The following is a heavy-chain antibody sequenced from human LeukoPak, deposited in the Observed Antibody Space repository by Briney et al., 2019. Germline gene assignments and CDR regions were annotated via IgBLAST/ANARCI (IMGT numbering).Heavy chain of an antibody. CDR2: IDSDGTNK. Sequence: GGSLRLSCAASEFTFGTYCMHWVRQAPGKGLVWVSCIDSDGTNKDYADSVKGRFTISRDNAKNTLNMQMNSLRVDDTAVYYCVREASGVSSSAFDVWGQGTMVTVSS. V-gene: IGHV3-74*01. CDR3: VREASGVSSSAFDV. D-gene: IGHD1-26*01. J-gene: IGHJ3*01. CDR1: EFTFGTYC.